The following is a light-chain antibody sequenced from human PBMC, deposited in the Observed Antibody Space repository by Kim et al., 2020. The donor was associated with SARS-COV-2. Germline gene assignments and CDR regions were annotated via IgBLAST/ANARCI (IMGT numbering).Light chain of an antibody. J-gene: IGLJ3*02. V-gene: IGLV10-54*01. CDR3: SAWDRSLTTWV. CDR2: RNN. Sequence: LTQPPSLSKGLRQTATFTCTGNSNNVGDLGAAWLQQHQGHPPKLLSDRNNNRPSGISERISASRSGNMASLTITGLQPEDEADYYCSAWDRSLTTWVFGGGTQLTVL. CDR1: SNNVGDLG.